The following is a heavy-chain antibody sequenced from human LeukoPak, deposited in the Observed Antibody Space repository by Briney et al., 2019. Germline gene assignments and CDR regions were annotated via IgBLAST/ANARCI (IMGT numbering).Heavy chain of an antibody. Sequence: SETLSLTCVVSGFSISSGYYWGWIRQPPGEGLEWIGNIHPSGTMFHSSSLNSRVTMSIDTSKNQFSLKLSSVTAADTAVYYCAREAERRVVNWGQGTLVTVSS. V-gene: IGHV4-38-2*02. CDR2: IHPSGTM. CDR1: GFSISSGYY. CDR3: AREAERRVVN. J-gene: IGHJ4*02. D-gene: IGHD1-1*01.